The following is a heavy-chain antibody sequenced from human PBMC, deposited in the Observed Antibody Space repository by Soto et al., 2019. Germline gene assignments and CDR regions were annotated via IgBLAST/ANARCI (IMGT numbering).Heavy chain of an antibody. CDR3: ASSRAAYYDFWSGSPSGRY. V-gene: IGHV4-34*01. D-gene: IGHD3-3*01. CDR1: GGAFSGYT. Sequence: LETLSLTGVVYGGAFSGYTWSWLRQPGGKGPGWIGEINHTGSPNYNPSLKTRVTISVDTSKNQFSLQLSSVTAADTAVYYCASSRAAYYDFWSGSPSGRYWGQGTLVTVSS. CDR2: INHTGSP. J-gene: IGHJ4*02.